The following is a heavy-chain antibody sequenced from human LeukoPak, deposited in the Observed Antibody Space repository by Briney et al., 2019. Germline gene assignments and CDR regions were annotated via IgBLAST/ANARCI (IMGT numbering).Heavy chain of an antibody. CDR1: GFTFSRYW. Sequence: PGGSLRLSCAASGFTFSRYWMHWVRQAPGKGLAWVSRISSDGSNTNYADSVKGRFTISRDNAKNTLYLQMDSLTAEDTAVYYCVSRNYGSSPFDYGGQGTLVTVSS. CDR2: ISSDGSNT. D-gene: IGHD4-17*01. J-gene: IGHJ4*02. V-gene: IGHV3-74*01. CDR3: VSRNYGSSPFDY.